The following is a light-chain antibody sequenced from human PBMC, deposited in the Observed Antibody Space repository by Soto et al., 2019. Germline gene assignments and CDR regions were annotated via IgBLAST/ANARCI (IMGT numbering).Light chain of an antibody. CDR1: HSVSSS. CDR3: QQYGSSPLT. Sequence: EVVMTQSPATLSVSPGERATLACRASHSVSSSLAWYQHKPGQAPSLLIAGASSGATVIPDRYSGSGSGTDFTLPISRLEPGDFAVYYCQQYGSSPLTFGGGTKVDIK. V-gene: IGKV3-20*01. J-gene: IGKJ4*01. CDR2: GAS.